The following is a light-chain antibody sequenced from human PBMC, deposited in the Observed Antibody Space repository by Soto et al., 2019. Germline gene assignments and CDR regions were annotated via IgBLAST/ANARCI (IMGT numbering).Light chain of an antibody. V-gene: IGLV1-47*02. CDR3: AAWDDRMSVRV. Sequence: QSVLTQSPSTSGTPGQRVTISCSGNTANIGKNYVYWYQQFPGTAPKLLIYSDNQRPSWVPDRFSVSKSDTSASLAISGLRSEDEDVYDCAAWDDRMSVRVFGGGTKVTVL. CDR1: TANIGKNY. J-gene: IGLJ3*02. CDR2: SDN.